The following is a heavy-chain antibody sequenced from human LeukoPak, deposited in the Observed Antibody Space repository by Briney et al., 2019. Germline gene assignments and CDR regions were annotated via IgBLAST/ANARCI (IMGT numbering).Heavy chain of an antibody. J-gene: IGHJ4*02. CDR1: GFTFSSYS. CDR2: ISSSSYI. V-gene: IGHV3-21*01. CDR3: VSLPITMVRGVMDY. Sequence: GGSLRLSCAASGFTFSSYSMNWVRQAPGKGLEWVSSISSSSYIYCADSVKGRFTISRDNAKNSLYLQMNSLRAEDMAVYYCVSLPITMVRGVMDYWGQGTLVTVSS. D-gene: IGHD3-10*01.